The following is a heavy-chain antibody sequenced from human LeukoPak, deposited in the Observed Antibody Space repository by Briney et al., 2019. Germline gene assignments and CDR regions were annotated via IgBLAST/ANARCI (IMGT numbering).Heavy chain of an antibody. V-gene: IGHV3-23*01. CDR3: AKTRPLDSSSWSHGDY. Sequence: GRSLRLSCAASGFTFSSYGMHWVRQAPGKGLEWVSAISGSGDSTYYGDSVKGRFTISRDNSKNTLYLQMNSLRAEDTAVYYCAKTRPLDSSSWSHGDYWGQGTLVTVSS. J-gene: IGHJ4*02. D-gene: IGHD6-13*01. CDR1: GFTFSSYG. CDR2: ISGSGDST.